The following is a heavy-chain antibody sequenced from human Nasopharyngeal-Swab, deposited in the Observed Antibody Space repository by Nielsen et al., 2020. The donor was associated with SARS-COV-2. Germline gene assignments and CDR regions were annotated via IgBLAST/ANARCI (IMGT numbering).Heavy chain of an antibody. CDR3: ARDRYSSSSGVDY. D-gene: IGHD6-6*01. V-gene: IGHV4-34*01. CDR2: INHSGST. Sequence: PGKGLEWIGEINHSGSTNYNPSLKSRVTISVDTSKNQFSLKLSSVTAADTAVYYCARDRYSSSSGVDYWGQGTLVTVSS. J-gene: IGHJ4*02.